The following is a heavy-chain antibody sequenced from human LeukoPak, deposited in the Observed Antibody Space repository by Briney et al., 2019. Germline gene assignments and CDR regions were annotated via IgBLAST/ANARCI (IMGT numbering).Heavy chain of an antibody. CDR2: ISGSGGST. D-gene: IGHD6-19*01. CDR3: AKGGYSSGWFCSDFDY. J-gene: IGHJ4*02. V-gene: IGHV3-23*01. CDR1: GLTFSSYA. Sequence: GGSLRLSCAASGLTFSSYAMSWVRQAPGKGLEWVSAISGSGGSTYYADSVKGRFTISRDMSKNTLYLQMNSLRAEDTAVYYCAKGGYSSGWFCSDFDYWGQGTLVTVSS.